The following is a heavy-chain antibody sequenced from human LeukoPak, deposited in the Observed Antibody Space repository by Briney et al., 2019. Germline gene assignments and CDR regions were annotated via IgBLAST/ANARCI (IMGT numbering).Heavy chain of an antibody. CDR2: ISGSGGST. Sequence: GGSLRLSCAASGFTFSSYAMSWVRQAPGKGLEWVSSISGSGGSTYYADSVKGRFTISRDNSKNTLFLQMNSLKADDTAVYYCAKGGGGVLASWGQGTLVTVSS. D-gene: IGHD3-16*01. V-gene: IGHV3-23*01. CDR1: GFTFSSYA. CDR3: AKGGGGVLAS. J-gene: IGHJ4*02.